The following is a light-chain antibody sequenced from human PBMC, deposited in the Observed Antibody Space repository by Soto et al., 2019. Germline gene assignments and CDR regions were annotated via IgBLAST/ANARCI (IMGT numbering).Light chain of an antibody. CDR2: GAS. J-gene: IGKJ2*01. V-gene: IGKV3-20*01. CDR3: QHYGRSPYT. Sequence: EIVLTQSPGTLSLSPGEGATLSSRASQSVSSDYLAWYQQKPGQAPRLLIYGASSRATGIPDRFSGSGSGTDFTLTVSRLEPEDFAVYYCQHYGRSPYTFGQGTKLEIK. CDR1: QSVSSDY.